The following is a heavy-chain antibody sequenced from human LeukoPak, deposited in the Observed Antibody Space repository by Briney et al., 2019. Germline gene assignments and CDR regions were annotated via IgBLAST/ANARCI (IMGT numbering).Heavy chain of an antibody. Sequence: GGSLRLSYAASGFTFSSYAMSWVRQAPGKGLEWVSAISGSGGSTYYADSVKGRFTISRDNSKNTLYLQMNSLRAEDTAVYYCATNVAVAGKVDYWGQGTLVTVSS. V-gene: IGHV3-23*01. CDR1: GFTFSSYA. CDR2: ISGSGGST. D-gene: IGHD6-19*01. CDR3: ATNVAVAGKVDY. J-gene: IGHJ4*02.